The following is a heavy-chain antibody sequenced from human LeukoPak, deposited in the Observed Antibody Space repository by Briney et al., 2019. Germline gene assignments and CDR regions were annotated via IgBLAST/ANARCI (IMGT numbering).Heavy chain of an antibody. D-gene: IGHD3-10*01. CDR1: GFTFSSYW. CDR3: ARAGTMDAFDI. Sequence: GGSLRLSCAASGFTFSSYWMHWVRQAPGKGLVWVSRINSDGSSTSYADSVKGRFTISRDNAKNTLYLQMNRLRAEDTAVYYCARAGTMDAFDIWGQGTMVTVSS. J-gene: IGHJ3*02. CDR2: INSDGSST. V-gene: IGHV3-74*01.